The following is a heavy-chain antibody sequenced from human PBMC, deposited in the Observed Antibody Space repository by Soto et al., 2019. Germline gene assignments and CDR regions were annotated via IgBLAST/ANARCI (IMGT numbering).Heavy chain of an antibody. CDR2: IWAHGTEQ. Sequence: QMRLAQSGGGVVQPGRSLTLSCAASGYSITNHGMHWVRQAPGKGLEWVALIWAHGTEQYYADSVKGRFTVSRDTSTNTVYLQMNSLRAEDTARYYCGKDIRSGSIDYWGQGTLVTVSS. D-gene: IGHD1-1*01. CDR3: GKDIRSGSIDY. CDR1: GYSITNHG. V-gene: IGHV3-33*06. J-gene: IGHJ4*02.